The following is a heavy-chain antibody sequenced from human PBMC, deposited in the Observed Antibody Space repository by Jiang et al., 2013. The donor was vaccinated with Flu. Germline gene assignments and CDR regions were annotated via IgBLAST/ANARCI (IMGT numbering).Heavy chain of an antibody. J-gene: IGHJ4*02. CDR2: ISAYNGNT. CDR1: GYTFTSYG. Sequence: SCKASGYTFTSYGISWVRQAPGQGLEWMGWISAYNGNTNYAQKLQGRVTMTTDTSTSTAYMELRSLRSDDTAVYYCAACRGDILTGYCPFDYWGQGTLVTVSS. D-gene: IGHD3-9*01. CDR3: AACRGDILTGYCPFDY. V-gene: IGHV1-18*04.